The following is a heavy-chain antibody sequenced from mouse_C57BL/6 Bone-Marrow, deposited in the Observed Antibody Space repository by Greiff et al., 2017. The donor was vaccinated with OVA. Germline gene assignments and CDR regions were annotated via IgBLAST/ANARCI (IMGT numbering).Heavy chain of an antibody. CDR1: GYSFTDYN. CDR2: INPNYGTT. D-gene: IGHD4-1*01. CDR3: ARGGGWDVVRGFVDD. J-gene: IGHJ4*01. Sequence: EVKLQESGPELVKPGASVKISCKASGYSFTDYNMNWVKQSNGKSLEWIGVINPNYGTTSYNQKFKGKATLTVDQSSSTAYMQLNSLTSEDSAVYYCARGGGWDVVRGFVDDWGQGTSVTVSS. V-gene: IGHV1-39*01.